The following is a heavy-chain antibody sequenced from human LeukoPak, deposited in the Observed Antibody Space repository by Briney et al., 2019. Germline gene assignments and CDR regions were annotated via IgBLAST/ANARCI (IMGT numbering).Heavy chain of an antibody. V-gene: IGHV4-4*02. J-gene: IGHJ6*02. CDR3: AREGDYSTDDYYYGMDV. CDR2: IYHSGST. D-gene: IGHD4-11*01. Sequence: PSGTLSLTCAVSGGSISSSNWWSWVRQPPGKGLEWIGEIYHSGSTNYNPSLKSRVTISVDKSKNQFSLKLSSVTAADTAVYYCAREGDYSTDDYYYGMDVWGQGTTVTVSS. CDR1: GGSISSSNW.